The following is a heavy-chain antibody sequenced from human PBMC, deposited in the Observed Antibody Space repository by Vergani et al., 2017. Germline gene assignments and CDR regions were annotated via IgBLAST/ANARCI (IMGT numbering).Heavy chain of an antibody. CDR3: AKAYGDYGGYFDL. D-gene: IGHD4-17*01. CDR2: ISYDGSNK. Sequence: QVQLVESGGGLVKPGGSLRLSCAASGFTFSSYAMSWVRQAPGKGLEWVAVISYDGSNKYYADSVKGRFTISRDNSKNTLYLQMNSLRAEDTAVYYCAKAYGDYGGYFDLWGRGTLVTVSS. V-gene: IGHV3-30*18. J-gene: IGHJ2*01. CDR1: GFTFSSYA.